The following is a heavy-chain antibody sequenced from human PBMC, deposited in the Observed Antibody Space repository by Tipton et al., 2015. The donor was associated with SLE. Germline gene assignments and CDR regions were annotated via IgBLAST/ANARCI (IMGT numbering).Heavy chain of an antibody. CDR2: IKQDGSEK. CDR1: GFTFSSYW. J-gene: IGHJ4*02. Sequence: SLRLSCAASGFTFSSYWMSWVRQAPGKGLEWVANIKQDGSEKYYVDSVKGRFTISRDNAKNSLYLQMNSLRAEDTAVYYCARAPSWSSWTVCDYWGQGTLVTVSS. V-gene: IGHV3-7*01. D-gene: IGHD6-13*01. CDR3: ARAPSWSSWTVCDY.